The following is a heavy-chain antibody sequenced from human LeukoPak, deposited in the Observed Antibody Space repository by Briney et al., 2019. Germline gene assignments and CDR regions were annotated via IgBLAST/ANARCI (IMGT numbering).Heavy chain of an antibody. D-gene: IGHD3-10*01. CDR2: IVYDGSHQ. CDR1: GFTFNRCG. Sequence: GRSLRLSCAASGFTFNRCGMHWVRQAPGKGLEWVAVIVYDGSHQYYTDSVKGRFTISRDNSKNTVFLQMDSLRAEDTGVYYCAKGSGTNDYGMDTWGQGTTVTVPS. J-gene: IGHJ6*02. V-gene: IGHV3-30*18. CDR3: AKGSGTNDYGMDT.